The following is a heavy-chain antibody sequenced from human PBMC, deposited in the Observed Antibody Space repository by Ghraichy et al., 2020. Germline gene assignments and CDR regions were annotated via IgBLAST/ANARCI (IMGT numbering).Heavy chain of an antibody. J-gene: IGHJ5*02. Sequence: SETLSLTCAVYGGSFSGYYWSWIRQPPGKGLEWIGEINHSGSTNYNPSLKSRVTISVDTSKIQFSLKLSSVTAADTAVYYCARDPLLAAAERFDPWGQGTLVTVSS. CDR1: GGSFSGYY. CDR3: ARDPLLAAAERFDP. CDR2: INHSGST. V-gene: IGHV4-34*01. D-gene: IGHD6-13*01.